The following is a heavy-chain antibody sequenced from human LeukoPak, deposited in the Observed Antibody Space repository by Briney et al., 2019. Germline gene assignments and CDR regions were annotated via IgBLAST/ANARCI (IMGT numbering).Heavy chain of an antibody. D-gene: IGHD6-19*01. CDR3: ARDLGISVAGPFDY. Sequence: GASVKVSCKASGGTFSSYAISWVRQAPGQGLEWMGWISAYNGKTNYAQNFQGRVTMTTDTSTSTVYMELRSLRSDDAAVYYCARDLGISVAGPFDYWGQGTLVTVSS. CDR2: ISAYNGKT. CDR1: GGTFSSYA. V-gene: IGHV1-18*01. J-gene: IGHJ4*02.